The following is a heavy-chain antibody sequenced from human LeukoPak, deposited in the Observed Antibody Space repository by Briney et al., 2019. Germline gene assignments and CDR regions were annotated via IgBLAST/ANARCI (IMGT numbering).Heavy chain of an antibody. CDR1: GGTFSSYA. V-gene: IGHV1-69*04. CDR2: IIPILGIA. J-gene: IGHJ4*02. D-gene: IGHD3-10*01. Sequence: GASVKVSCKASGGTFSSYAISWVRQAPGQGLEWMGRIIPILGIANYAQKFQGRVTITADKSTSTAYMELSSLRSEDTAVYYCATFEDYYGSGSPEYYFDYWGQGTLVTVSS. CDR3: ATFEDYYGSGSPEYYFDY.